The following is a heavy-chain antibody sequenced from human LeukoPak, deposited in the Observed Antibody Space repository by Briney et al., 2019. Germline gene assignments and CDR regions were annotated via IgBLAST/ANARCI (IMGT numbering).Heavy chain of an antibody. V-gene: IGHV1-8*01. D-gene: IGHD6-25*01. CDR1: GYTFSGYD. CDR3: TRDFRRKQRLLRIIDD. CDR2: MNPNSGNT. Sequence: ASVKVSCKASGYTFSGYDINWVRQAPGQGLEWMGWMNPNSGNTDYAQKFQGRVTMTRNTSISTAYMELSSLRSDDTAVYNSTRDFRRKQRLLRIIDDWGQGTLVTVSS. J-gene: IGHJ4*02.